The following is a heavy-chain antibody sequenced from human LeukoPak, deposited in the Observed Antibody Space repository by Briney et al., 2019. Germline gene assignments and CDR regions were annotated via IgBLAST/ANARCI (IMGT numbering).Heavy chain of an antibody. D-gene: IGHD3/OR15-3a*01. V-gene: IGHV4-39*01. CDR1: GGSISSSSYY. CDR2: LYYSGST. Sequence: SETLSLTCTVSGGSISSSSYYWGWIRQPPGKGLEWIGSLYYSGSTYYNPSLKSRVTISVDTSKNQFSLKLSSVTAADTAVYYCARTQAGTDYGMDVWGQGTTVTVSS. J-gene: IGHJ6*02. CDR3: ARTQAGTDYGMDV.